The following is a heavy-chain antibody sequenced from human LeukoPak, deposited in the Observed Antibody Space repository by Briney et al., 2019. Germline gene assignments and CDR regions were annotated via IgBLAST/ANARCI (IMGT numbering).Heavy chain of an antibody. J-gene: IGHJ6*02. Sequence: PGGSLRLSCAASGFTFSNYAMNWVRQAPGKGLDWVSTISGSGGSTYYADSVKGRFTISRDNSKNTLYLQMNSLRAEDTAVYYCAKDSGDFGDFTYSYGMDVWGQGTTVTVSS. D-gene: IGHD4-17*01. CDR3: AKDSGDFGDFTYSYGMDV. V-gene: IGHV3-23*01. CDR2: ISGSGGST. CDR1: GFTFSNYA.